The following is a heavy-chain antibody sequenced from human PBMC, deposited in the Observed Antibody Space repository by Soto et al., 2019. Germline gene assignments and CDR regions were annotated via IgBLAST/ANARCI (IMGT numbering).Heavy chain of an antibody. CDR3: ARQRTTVVTQAYFDH. CDR1: GESIISSSYY. CDR2: IYYSGRT. D-gene: IGHD2-21*02. Sequence: PSETLSLTCIVSGESIISSSYYCVCIRQPPGKGLEWIGSIYYSGRTYYNPSFKSRVTISIDTSKNQFSLKLSSVTATDTAVYYCARQRTTVVTQAYFDHWGQGALVTVSS. J-gene: IGHJ4*02. V-gene: IGHV4-39*01.